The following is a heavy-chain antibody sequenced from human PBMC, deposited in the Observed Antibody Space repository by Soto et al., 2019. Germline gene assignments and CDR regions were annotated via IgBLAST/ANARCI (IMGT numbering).Heavy chain of an antibody. CDR1: GFSVSTSGVG. D-gene: IGHD2-15*01. J-gene: IGHJ6*02. CDR3: AHKGGRGAGMDV. V-gene: IGHV2-5*02. CDR2: FCWDGDE. Sequence: QITLKESGPTLVKPTQTLTLTCTFSGFSVSTSGVGVAWIRQPPGKALEWLALFCWDGDERYSPFLQSRVTISKDTYKNQVVLTMTNMDPVDTATYYWAHKGGRGAGMDVWGQGTTVTVSS.